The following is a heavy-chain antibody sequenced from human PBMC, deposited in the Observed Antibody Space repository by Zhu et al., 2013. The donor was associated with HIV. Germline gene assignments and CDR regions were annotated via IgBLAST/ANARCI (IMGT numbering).Heavy chain of an antibody. V-gene: IGHV4-34*01. CDR3: ARGYYDSSGYYYYYYYYMDV. Sequence: QVQLQQWGAGLLKPSETLSLTCAVYGGSFSGYYWSWIRQPPGKGLEWIGEINHSGSTNYNPSLKSRVTISVDTSKNQFSLKLSSVTAADTAVYYCARGYYDSSGYYYYYYYYMDVWGKGTTVTVSS. CDR2: INHSGST. J-gene: IGHJ6*03. CDR1: GGSFSGYY. D-gene: IGHD3-22*01.